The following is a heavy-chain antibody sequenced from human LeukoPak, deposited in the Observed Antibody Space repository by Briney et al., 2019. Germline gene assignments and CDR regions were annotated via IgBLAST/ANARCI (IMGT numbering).Heavy chain of an antibody. CDR2: ISSSGSTI. CDR3: ARDLLGAHFDY. V-gene: IGHV3-48*03. J-gene: IGHJ4*02. Sequence: PGGSLRLSCAASGFTFSSYEMNWVRQAPGKGLEWVSYISSSGSTIYYADSVKGRFTISRDNAKNSLYLQMNSLRAEDTAVYYCARDLLGAHFDYWGQGTLVTVSS. D-gene: IGHD1-26*01. CDR1: GFTFSSYE.